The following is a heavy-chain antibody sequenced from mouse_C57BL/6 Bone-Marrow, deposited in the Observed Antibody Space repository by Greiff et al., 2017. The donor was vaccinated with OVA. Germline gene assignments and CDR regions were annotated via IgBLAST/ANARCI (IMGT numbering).Heavy chain of an antibody. CDR3: TTPYDYGSSHGYFDV. D-gene: IGHD1-1*01. Sequence: VQLQQSGAELVRPGASVKLSCTASGFNIKDDYMHWVKQRPEQGLEWIGWIDPENGDTEYASKFQGKATITADTSSNTAYLQLSSLTSEDTAVYYCTTPYDYGSSHGYFDVWGTGTTVTVSS. CDR2: IDPENGDT. CDR1: GFNIKDDY. J-gene: IGHJ1*03. V-gene: IGHV14-4*01.